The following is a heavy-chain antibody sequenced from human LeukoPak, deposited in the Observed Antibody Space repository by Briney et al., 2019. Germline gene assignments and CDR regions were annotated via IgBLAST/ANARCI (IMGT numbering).Heavy chain of an antibody. CDR3: ARDRDYYDSSGSWEVFDY. D-gene: IGHD3-22*01. Sequence: SETLSLTCTVSDGSITNYDWSWVRQPPGKGLEFIGHVHYSGTANYNPSLRSRVTISIDTSKKHFFLKLKSVTAADTAVYYCARDRDYYDSSGSWEVFDYWGQGTLVTVSS. CDR2: VHYSGTA. V-gene: IGHV4-59*12. CDR1: DGSITNYD. J-gene: IGHJ4*02.